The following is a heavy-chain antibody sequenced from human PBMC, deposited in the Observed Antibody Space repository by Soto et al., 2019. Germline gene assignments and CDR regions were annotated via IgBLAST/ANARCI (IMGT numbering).Heavy chain of an antibody. Sequence: QVQLVQSGAEVKKPGASVKVSCKASGYTFTSYGISWVRQAPGQGLEWMGWISAYNGNTNYARKLQGKVTMTTDTSTSTAYMELRSLRSDDTAVYYCARALNHPYYDFWSGYYQSSGYYFDYWGQGTLVTVSS. CDR1: GYTFTSYG. D-gene: IGHD3-3*01. V-gene: IGHV1-18*01. CDR2: ISAYNGNT. CDR3: ARALNHPYYDFWSGYYQSSGYYFDY. J-gene: IGHJ4*02.